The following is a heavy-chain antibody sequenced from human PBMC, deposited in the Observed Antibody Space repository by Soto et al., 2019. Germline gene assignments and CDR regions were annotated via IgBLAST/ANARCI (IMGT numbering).Heavy chain of an antibody. J-gene: IGHJ6*02. D-gene: IGHD4-17*01. CDR2: IIPTFGTP. CDR3: ARVAYGDYGVDV. CDR1: GDTFSRYA. V-gene: IGHV1-69*01. Sequence: QVQLVQSGAVVKKPGSSVKVSCKASGDTFSRYAISWVRQAPGQGLEWMGGIIPTFGTPNYAQKFQGRVTIIADESTSTVYMEVSSLTSEDTAMYYCARVAYGDYGVDVWGQGTTVTVSS.